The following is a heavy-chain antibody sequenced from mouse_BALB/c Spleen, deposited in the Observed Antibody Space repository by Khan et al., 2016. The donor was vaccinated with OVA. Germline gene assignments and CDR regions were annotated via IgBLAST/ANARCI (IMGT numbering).Heavy chain of an antibody. CDR3: ARSGYGTPFAY. Sequence: QVQLQQPGAELVKPGASVKISCKASGYTFTSYYMYWVKQRPGQGLEWIGGINPSNGGTNFNEKFKSKATLTVDKSSSTAYMQLSSLTSEDSAVYYCARSGYGTPFAYWGQGTLVTVSA. CDR2: INPSNGGT. CDR1: GYTFTSYY. V-gene: IGHV1S81*02. J-gene: IGHJ3*01. D-gene: IGHD2-1*01.